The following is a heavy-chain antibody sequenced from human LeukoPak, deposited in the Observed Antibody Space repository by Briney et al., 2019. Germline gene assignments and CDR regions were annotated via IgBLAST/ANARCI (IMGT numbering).Heavy chain of an antibody. CDR1: GGTFSSYA. J-gene: IGHJ3*02. Sequence: ASVKVSCKASGGTFSSYAISWVRQAPGQGLEWMGGIIPIFGTANYAQKFQGRVTITADESTSTAYMELSSLRSEDTAVYYCARMRDCSSTSCYALGAFDIWGQGTMVTVSS. D-gene: IGHD2-2*01. V-gene: IGHV1-69*13. CDR2: IIPIFGTA. CDR3: ARMRDCSSTSCYALGAFDI.